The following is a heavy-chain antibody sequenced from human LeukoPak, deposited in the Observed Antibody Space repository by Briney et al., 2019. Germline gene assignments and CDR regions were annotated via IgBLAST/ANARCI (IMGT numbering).Heavy chain of an antibody. CDR2: TYYMSKRNY. D-gene: IGHD5-12*01. CDR1: GDSISRNSAA. CDR3: ARGLCTGSSCYAGLYFYYRMDV. Sequence: SQTLSLTCAISGDSISRNSAAWNWIRQSPSRGLEWLGRTYYMSKRNYDYAESVKSRMTINLDTSKNRFSLQLNSVSPDDTAVYFCARGLCTGSSCYAGLYFYYRMDVWGQGTTVTVSS. J-gene: IGHJ6*02. V-gene: IGHV6-1*01.